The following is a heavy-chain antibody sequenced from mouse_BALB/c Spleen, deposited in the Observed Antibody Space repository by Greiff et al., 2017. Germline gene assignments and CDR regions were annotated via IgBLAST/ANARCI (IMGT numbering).Heavy chain of an antibody. CDR3: AREALLRRNWYFDV. D-gene: IGHD1-2*01. Sequence: QVQLKESGPGLVAPSQSLSITCTVSGFSLTSYGVHWVRQPPGKGLEWLGVIWAGGSTNYNSALMSRLSISKDNSKSQVFLKMNSLQTDDTAMYYCAREALLRRNWYFDVWGAGTTVTVSS. J-gene: IGHJ1*01. CDR2: IWAGGST. V-gene: IGHV2-9*02. CDR1: GFSLTSYG.